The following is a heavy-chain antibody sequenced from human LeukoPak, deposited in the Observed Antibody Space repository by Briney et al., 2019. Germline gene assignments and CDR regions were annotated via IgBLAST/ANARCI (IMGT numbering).Heavy chain of an antibody. CDR3: ARGVPVDF. CDR2: IYTSGST. J-gene: IGHJ4*02. Sequence: SQTLSLTCTVSGGTIGRYYWSWIRQPPGKGLEWIGYIYTSGSTNYNPSLKSRLSMSLDTSLNQVSLRLSSVTAADTAVYYCARGVPVDFRGQGTLVTVSS. CDR1: GGTIGRYY. V-gene: IGHV4-4*09.